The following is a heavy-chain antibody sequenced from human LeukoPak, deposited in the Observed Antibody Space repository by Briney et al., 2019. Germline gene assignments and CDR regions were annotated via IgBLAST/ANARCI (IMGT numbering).Heavy chain of an antibody. J-gene: IGHJ1*01. V-gene: IGHV3-7*01. CDR2: IMQDGSEK. CDR1: GFTFSSYW. Sequence: PGGSLRLSCAASGFTFSSYWMSWVRQAPGKGLEWVANIMQDGSEKYYVDSVKGRFTISRDNAKNSLYLQMNSLRAEDTAVYYCARLLGYCSSTSCYFQHWGQGTLVTVSS. D-gene: IGHD2-2*01. CDR3: ARLLGYCSSTSCYFQH.